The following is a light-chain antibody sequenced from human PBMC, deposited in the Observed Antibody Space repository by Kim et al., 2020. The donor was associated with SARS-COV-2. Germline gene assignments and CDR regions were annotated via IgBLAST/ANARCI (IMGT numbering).Light chain of an antibody. CDR3: NSKTRTNTWV. J-gene: IGLJ3*02. CDR2: DVN. Sequence: QSALTQPASVSGSPGQSITISCTGTSSDVGGYNYVSWYQLHPGKAPKVMIYDVNKRPSGVSNRFSGSKSGNTASLTISGLQAEDEAEYYCNSKTRTNTWVFGGGTKVTVL. CDR1: SSDVGGYNY. V-gene: IGLV2-14*03.